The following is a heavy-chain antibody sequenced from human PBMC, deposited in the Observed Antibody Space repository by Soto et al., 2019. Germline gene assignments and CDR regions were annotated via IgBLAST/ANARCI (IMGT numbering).Heavy chain of an antibody. CDR1: GGSISSGGYY. CDR2: IYYSGST. D-gene: IGHD4-17*01. Sequence: QVQLQESGPGLVKPSQTLSLTCTVSGGSISSGGYYWSWIRQHPGKGLEWIGYIYYSGSTYHNPPLKSRVTKSVDTSKNQFSLKLSSVTAADTAVYYCARDGDYGDYFDYWGQGTLVTVSS. J-gene: IGHJ4*02. V-gene: IGHV4-31*03. CDR3: ARDGDYGDYFDY.